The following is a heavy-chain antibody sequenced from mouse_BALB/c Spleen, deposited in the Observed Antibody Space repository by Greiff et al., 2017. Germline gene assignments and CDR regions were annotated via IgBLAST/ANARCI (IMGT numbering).Heavy chain of an antibody. J-gene: IGHJ1*01. CDR1: GYTFTSYV. Sequence: VQLQQSGPELVKPGASVKMSCTASGYTFTSYVMHWVKQKPGQGLEWIGYINPYNDGTKYNEKFKGKATLTSDKSSSTAYMELSSLTSEDSAVYYCARCGSSDEDWYFDVWGAGTTVTVSS. D-gene: IGHD1-1*01. CDR2: INPYNDGT. V-gene: IGHV1-14*01. CDR3: ARCGSSDEDWYFDV.